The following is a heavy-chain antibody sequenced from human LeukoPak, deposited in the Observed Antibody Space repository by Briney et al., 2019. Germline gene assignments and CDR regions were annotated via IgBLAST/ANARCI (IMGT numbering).Heavy chain of an antibody. V-gene: IGHV4-61*09. D-gene: IGHD4-17*01. Sequence: SSQTLSLTCTVSGGSISSGSYYWSWIRQPAGKGLELIGHIYTSGSTNYNPSLKSRVTMSVDTSKNQFSLKLSSVTAADTAVYYCARDKPDYGDYSTSPAYYMDVWGKGTTVTVSS. CDR2: IYTSGST. J-gene: IGHJ6*03. CDR1: GGSISSGSYY. CDR3: ARDKPDYGDYSTSPAYYMDV.